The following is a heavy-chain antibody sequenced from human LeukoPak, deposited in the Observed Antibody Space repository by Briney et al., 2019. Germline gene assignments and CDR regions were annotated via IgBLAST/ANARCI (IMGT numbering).Heavy chain of an antibody. CDR2: IYSGGST. CDR1: GFTVSSNY. D-gene: IGHD5-18*01. J-gene: IGHJ6*03. CDR3: ATGPGGYSYGSYYYYMDV. V-gene: IGHV3-66*02. Sequence: GGSLRLSCAASGFTVSSNYMSWVRQAPGKGLEWVSVIYSGGSTYYADSVKGRFTISRDNSKNTLYLQMNSLRAEDTAVYYCATGPGGYSYGSYYYYMDVWGKGTTVTVSS.